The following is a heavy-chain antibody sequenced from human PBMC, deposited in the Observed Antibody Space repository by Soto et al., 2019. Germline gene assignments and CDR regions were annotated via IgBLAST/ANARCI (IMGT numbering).Heavy chain of an antibody. CDR3: AREPLEYDSSGYFDY. CDR1: GGSISSSSYC. Sequence: SETLSLTCTVSGGSISSSSYCWGWIRQPPGKGLEWIGSIYYSGSTCYNPSLKSRVTISVDTSKNQFSLKLSSVTAADTAVYYCAREPLEYDSSGYFDYWGQGTLVTVSS. V-gene: IGHV4-39*01. J-gene: IGHJ4*02. CDR2: IYYSGST. D-gene: IGHD3-22*01.